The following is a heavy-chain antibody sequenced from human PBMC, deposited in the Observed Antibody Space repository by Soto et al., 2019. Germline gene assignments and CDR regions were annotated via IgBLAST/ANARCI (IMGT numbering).Heavy chain of an antibody. CDR2: IWYDGSNK. Sequence: GGSLRLSCAASGFTFSSYGMHWVRQAPGKGLEWVAVIWYDGSNKYYADSVKGRFTISRDNSKNTLYLQMNSLRAEDTAVYYCARDGTPAAPDAFDIWGQGTMVTVSS. CDR3: ARDGTPAAPDAFDI. CDR1: GFTFSSYG. J-gene: IGHJ3*02. D-gene: IGHD2-2*01. V-gene: IGHV3-33*01.